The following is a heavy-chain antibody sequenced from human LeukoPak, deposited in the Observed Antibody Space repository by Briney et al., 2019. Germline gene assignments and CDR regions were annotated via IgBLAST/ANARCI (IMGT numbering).Heavy chain of an antibody. J-gene: IGHJ4*02. CDR3: ASRDSGYDAPIDY. Sequence: SETLSLTCTVSGGSISSSSYHWGWIRQPPGKGLEWIGSIYYSGSTYYNPSLKSRVTISVDTSKNQFSLKLSSVTTADTAVYYCASRDSGYDAPIDYWGQGTLVTVSS. D-gene: IGHD5-12*01. CDR1: GGSISSSSYH. V-gene: IGHV4-39*01. CDR2: IYYSGST.